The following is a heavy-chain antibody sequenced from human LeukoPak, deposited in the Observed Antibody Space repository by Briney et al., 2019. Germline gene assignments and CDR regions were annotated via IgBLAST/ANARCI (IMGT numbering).Heavy chain of an antibody. J-gene: IGHJ6*03. CDR2: IYYSGST. CDR1: GGSISSYY. CDR3: ARGRVPAAMEGYYYYYMDV. Sequence: SETLYLTCTVSGGSISSYYWSWIRQPPGKGLEWIGYIYYSGSTNYNPSLKSRVTISVDTSKNQFSLKLSSVTAADTAVYYCARGRVPAAMEGYYYYYMDVWGKGTTVTVSS. V-gene: IGHV4-59*01. D-gene: IGHD2-2*01.